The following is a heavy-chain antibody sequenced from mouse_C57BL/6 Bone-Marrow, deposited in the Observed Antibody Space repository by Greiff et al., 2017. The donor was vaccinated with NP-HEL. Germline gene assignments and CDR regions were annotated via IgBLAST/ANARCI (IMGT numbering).Heavy chain of an antibody. V-gene: IGHV14-4*01. CDR3: TTGGPLSWLRGVYFDY. CDR2: IDPENGDT. J-gene: IGHJ2*01. CDR1: GFNIKDDY. Sequence: VQLQQSGAELVRPGASVKLSCTASGFNIKDDYMHWVKQRPEQGLEWIGWIDPENGDTEYASKFQGKATITADTSSNTAYLQLSSLTSEDTAVYYCTTGGPLSWLRGVYFDYWGQGTTLTVSS. D-gene: IGHD2-3*01.